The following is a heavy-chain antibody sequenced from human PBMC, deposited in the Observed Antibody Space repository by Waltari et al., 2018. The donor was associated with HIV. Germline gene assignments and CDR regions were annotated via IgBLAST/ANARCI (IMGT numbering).Heavy chain of an antibody. CDR2: IRGGGET. D-gene: IGHD3-10*01. CDR1: GFIFTDFA. J-gene: IGHJ3*01. V-gene: IGHV3-23*01. CDR3: VKDSGRAADVFDL. Sequence: QLLESGGGLVEPGGSLRLSWSASGFIFTDFAMDWVRQAPGKGLEWVSAIRGGGETFYADSVKGRFTISRDNSKNTLYLQMNSLRADDVAVYYCVKDSGRAADVFDLWGQGTMVTVSS.